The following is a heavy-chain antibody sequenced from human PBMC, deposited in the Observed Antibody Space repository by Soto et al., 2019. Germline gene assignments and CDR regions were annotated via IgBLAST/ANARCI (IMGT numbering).Heavy chain of an antibody. Sequence: SGPTLVKPTQPLTLTCTFSGFSLSTSGVGVGWIRQPPGKALEWLALLYWDDDKRYSPSLKSRLTITKDTSKNQVVLTMTNMDPVDTATYYCAHRLYCGGDCDAFDIWGQGTMVTVSS. J-gene: IGHJ3*02. CDR1: GFSLSTSGVG. V-gene: IGHV2-5*02. D-gene: IGHD2-21*02. CDR3: AHRLYCGGDCDAFDI. CDR2: LYWDDDK.